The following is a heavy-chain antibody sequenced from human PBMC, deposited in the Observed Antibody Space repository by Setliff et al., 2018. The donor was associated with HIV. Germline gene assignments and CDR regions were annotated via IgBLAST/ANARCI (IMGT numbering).Heavy chain of an antibody. D-gene: IGHD6-13*01. J-gene: IGHJ5*02. CDR2: IIPIFGTV. V-gene: IGHV1-69*05. CDR3: ARDFSGQQLVGGWFDP. CDR1: GGTFSSYA. Sequence: SVKVSCKASGGTFSSYAISWVRQAPGQGLEWMGGIIPIFGTVKYAQKFQGRVTMTSDTSTSTAYMELSSLRSDDTAVYYCARDFSGQQLVGGWFDPWGQGTLVTVSS.